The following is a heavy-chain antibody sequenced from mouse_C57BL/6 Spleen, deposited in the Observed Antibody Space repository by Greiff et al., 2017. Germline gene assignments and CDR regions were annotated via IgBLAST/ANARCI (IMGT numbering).Heavy chain of an antibody. D-gene: IGHD2-1*01. CDR1: GYTFTDDE. V-gene: IGHV1-15*01. Sequence: VQLQQSGAELVRPGASVTLSCKASGYTFTDDEMHWVKQTPVHGLEWIGAIDPETGGTAYNQKFKGKAILTADNSSSTAYMELRSLTSDDSAVYYCTRRPGNYYAMDYWGQGTSVTVSS. CDR3: TRRPGNYYAMDY. J-gene: IGHJ4*01. CDR2: IDPETGGT.